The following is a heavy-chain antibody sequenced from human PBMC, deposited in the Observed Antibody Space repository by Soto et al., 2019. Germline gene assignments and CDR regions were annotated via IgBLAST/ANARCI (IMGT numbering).Heavy chain of an antibody. CDR2: INHSGST. D-gene: IGHD3-9*01. CDR1: GGSFSGYY. V-gene: IGHV4-34*01. J-gene: IGHJ6*03. Sequence: SETLSLTCAVYGGSFSGYYLSWIRQPPGKGLEWIGEINHSGSTNYNPSLKSRVTISVDTSKNQFSLKLSSVTAADTAVYYCARGRSILRYFSYYYYMDVWGKGTTVTVSS. CDR3: ARGRSILRYFSYYYYMDV.